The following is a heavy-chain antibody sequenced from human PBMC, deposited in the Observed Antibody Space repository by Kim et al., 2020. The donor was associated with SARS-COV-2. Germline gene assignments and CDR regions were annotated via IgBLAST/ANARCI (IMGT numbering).Heavy chain of an antibody. CDR3: ARDILTGYRQKDYYGMDV. D-gene: IGHD3-9*01. CDR1: GGSISSGGYY. V-gene: IGHV4-31*03. J-gene: IGHJ6*02. Sequence: SETLSLTCTVSGGSISSGGYYWSWIRQHPGKGLEWIGYIYYSGSTYYNPSLKSRVTISVDTSKNQFSLKLSSVTAADTAVYYCARDILTGYRQKDYYGMDVWGQGTTVTVSS. CDR2: IYYSGST.